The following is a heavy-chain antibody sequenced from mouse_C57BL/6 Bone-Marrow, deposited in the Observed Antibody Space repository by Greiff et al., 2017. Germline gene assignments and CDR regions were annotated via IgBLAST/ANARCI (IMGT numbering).Heavy chain of an antibody. V-gene: IGHV1-85*01. J-gene: IGHJ1*03. CDR3: ARLEFDGSSGDLYFDV. CDR2: IYPRDGST. Sequence: QVQLKQSGPELVKPGASVKLSCKASGYTFTSYDINWVKQRPGQGLEWIGWIYPRDGSTKYKEKFKGKATLTVDTSSSTAYMELHSLTSEDSAVYFCARLEFDGSSGDLYFDVWGTGTTVTVSS. D-gene: IGHD1-1*01. CDR1: GYTFTSYD.